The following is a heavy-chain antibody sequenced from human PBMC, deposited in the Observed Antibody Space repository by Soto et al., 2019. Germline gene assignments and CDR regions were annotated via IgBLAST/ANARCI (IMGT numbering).Heavy chain of an antibody. CDR1: GGSISSYY. CDR2: IYYSGST. Sequence: PSETLSLTFTVSGGSISSYYWSWIRQPPGKGLEWIGYIYYSGSTNYNPSLKSRVTISVDPSKNQFSLQLNSVTPEDTAVYYCVRMSVATGGYFDYWGRGTPVTVSS. CDR3: VRMSVATGGYFDY. D-gene: IGHD5-12*01. J-gene: IGHJ4*02. V-gene: IGHV4-59*12.